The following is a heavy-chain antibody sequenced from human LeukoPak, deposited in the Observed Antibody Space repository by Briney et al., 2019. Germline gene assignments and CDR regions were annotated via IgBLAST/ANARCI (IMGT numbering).Heavy chain of an antibody. D-gene: IGHD3-3*01. J-gene: IGHJ4*02. CDR2: IYYSGST. V-gene: IGHV4-39*01. CDR1: GGSISSSSYY. Sequence: PSETLSLTCTVSGGSISSSSYYWGWIRQPPGKGLEWIGSIYYSGSTYYNPSLKSRVTISVDTSKNQFSLKLSSVTAADTAVYYCARHPGGDFWSGYPPYYFDYWGQGTLVTVSS. CDR3: ARHPGGDFWSGYPPYYFDY.